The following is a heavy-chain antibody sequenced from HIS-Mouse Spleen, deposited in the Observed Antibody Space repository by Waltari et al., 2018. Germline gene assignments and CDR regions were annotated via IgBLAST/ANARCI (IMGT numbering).Heavy chain of an antibody. D-gene: IGHD6-13*01. J-gene: IGHJ2*01. CDR3: AREIPYSSSWYDWYFDL. CDR1: GGSISSSSSY. CDR2: IYYSGST. Sequence: QLQLQESGPGLVTPSETLSLTCTVPGGSISSSSSYWGWIRQPPGKGLEWIGSIYYSGSTYYNPSLKSRVTISVDTSKNQFSLKLSSVTAADTAVYYCAREIPYSSSWYDWYFDLWGRGTLVTVSS. V-gene: IGHV4-39*07.